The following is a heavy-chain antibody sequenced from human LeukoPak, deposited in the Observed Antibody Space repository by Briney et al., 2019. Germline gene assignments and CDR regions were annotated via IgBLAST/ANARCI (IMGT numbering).Heavy chain of an antibody. CDR2: IYYSGST. Sequence: PSETLSLTCAVYGGSFSGYYWSWLRQPPGKGLEGIGYIYYSGSTNYNPSLKSRVTISVDTSKNQFSLMLTSVTAADTAVYYCARGRPYSSSWKSFDYWGQGTLVTVSS. J-gene: IGHJ4*02. CDR3: ARGRPYSSSWKSFDY. D-gene: IGHD6-13*01. CDR1: GGSFSGYY. V-gene: IGHV4-59*01.